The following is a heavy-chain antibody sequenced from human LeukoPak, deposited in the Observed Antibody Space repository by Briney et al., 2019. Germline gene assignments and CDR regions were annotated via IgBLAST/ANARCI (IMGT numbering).Heavy chain of an antibody. D-gene: IGHD2-8*01. Sequence: SETLSLTCTVSGASIGSFYWVWIRQPAGKGLEWIGRLYNGGDTNYSPSLRSRVTMPVDTSKNQFSLKLKTVTAADTAVYYCARGVEASCVGFYAFDIWGQGTMVTVSS. V-gene: IGHV4-4*07. CDR2: LYNGGDT. CDR1: GASIGSFY. J-gene: IGHJ3*02. CDR3: ARGVEASCVGFYAFDI.